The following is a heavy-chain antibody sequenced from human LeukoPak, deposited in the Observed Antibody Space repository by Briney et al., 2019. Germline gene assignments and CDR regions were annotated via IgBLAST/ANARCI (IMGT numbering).Heavy chain of an antibody. CDR2: VNLDSGNT. V-gene: IGHV1-8*01. J-gene: IGHJ5*02. CDR3: ARADYDFVWGSYRLPDP. Sequence: ASVKVSCKASGYTFTNYDINWVRQATGQGLEWMGWVNLDSGNTGYAQKFQGRVTMTRNTSISTAYMELSSLRSEDTAMYYCARADYDFVWGSYRLPDPWGQGTLVTVSS. D-gene: IGHD3-16*02. CDR1: GYTFTNYD.